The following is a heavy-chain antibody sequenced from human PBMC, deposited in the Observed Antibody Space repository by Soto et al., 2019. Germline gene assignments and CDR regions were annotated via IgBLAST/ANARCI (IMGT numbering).Heavy chain of an antibody. CDR1: GFSFGSSW. Sequence: EVQLVESGGDLARPGGSLSLSCGASGFSFGSSWMTWVRQAPGKGLEWVANIKKDGSKINYLDSVRGRFTVSRDNAKNSLYLEMNSLRAEDTALYYCARDVSPGSSSLYLDAFDIWGQGTMVTVSS. CDR2: IKKDGSKI. J-gene: IGHJ3*02. V-gene: IGHV3-7*05. CDR3: ARDVSPGSSSLYLDAFDI. D-gene: IGHD6-13*01.